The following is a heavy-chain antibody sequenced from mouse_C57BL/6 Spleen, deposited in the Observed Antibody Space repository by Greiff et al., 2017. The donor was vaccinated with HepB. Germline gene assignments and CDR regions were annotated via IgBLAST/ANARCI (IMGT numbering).Heavy chain of an antibody. CDR2: IYPRSGNT. CDR3: ARIITTVVDPYYFDY. Sequence: VQLVESGAELARPGASVKLSCKASGYTFTSYGISWVKQSTGQGLEWIGEIYPRSGNTYYNEKFKGKATLTADKSSSTAYMELRSLTSEDSAVYFCARIITTVVDPYYFDYWGQGTTLTVSS. J-gene: IGHJ2*01. V-gene: IGHV1-81*01. CDR1: GYTFTSYG. D-gene: IGHD1-1*01.